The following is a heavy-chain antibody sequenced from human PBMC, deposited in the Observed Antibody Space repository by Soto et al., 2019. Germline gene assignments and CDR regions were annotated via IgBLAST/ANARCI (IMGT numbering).Heavy chain of an antibody. CDR1: GYTFTSYA. Sequence: ASVKVSFMASGYTFTSYALHCLRQAPGQRLEWMGWIIPIFGTASYAQKFQGRVTITADESTSTAYMELSSLRSEDTAVYYCARAGRYAYYYGMDVWGQGTTVTVSS. CDR3: ARAGRYAYYYGMDV. J-gene: IGHJ6*02. D-gene: IGHD1-1*01. CDR2: IIPIFGTA. V-gene: IGHV1-69*13.